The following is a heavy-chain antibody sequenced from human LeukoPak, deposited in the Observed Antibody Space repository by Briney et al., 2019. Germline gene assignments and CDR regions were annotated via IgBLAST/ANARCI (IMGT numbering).Heavy chain of an antibody. D-gene: IGHD2-8*01. CDR2: IKSSGSSI. Sequence: AGVSLTLSCAGSGFTFSSYEMNWVRQAPGKGLEWVSYIKSSGSSIYYADSVKGRFTISRDDTKNSLYLHRNSLRAEDTAVYYCARDTILNGVKGFDYWGQGTLVTVSS. J-gene: IGHJ4*02. V-gene: IGHV3-48*03. CDR1: GFTFSSYE. CDR3: ARDTILNGVKGFDY.